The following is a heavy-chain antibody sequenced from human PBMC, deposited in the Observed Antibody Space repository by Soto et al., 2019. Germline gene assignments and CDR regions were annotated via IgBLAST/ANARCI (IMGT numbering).Heavy chain of an antibody. CDR1: GGSFTGHF. V-gene: IGHV4-34*02. CDR3: ARAKFESTGWHQFDI. D-gene: IGHD7-27*01. CDR2: VSHSGNT. J-gene: IGHJ4*02. Sequence: QVHLEQRGAGLLKPSETLSLTCTVSGGSFTGHFWSWVRQPPGKGLEWIGQVSHSGNTKYSPSLRSRVPLSVDSSKNQFSLALTSVTAADTAVYYCARAKFESTGWHQFDIWGQGTLVTVSS.